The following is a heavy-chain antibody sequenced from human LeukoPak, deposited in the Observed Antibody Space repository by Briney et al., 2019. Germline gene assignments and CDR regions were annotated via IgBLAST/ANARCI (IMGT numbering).Heavy chain of an antibody. D-gene: IGHD6-13*01. Sequence: ASVKVSCKASGYTFTSHDINWVRQATGQGLEWMGWMNPNSGNTGYAQKFQGRVTMTRNTSISTAYMELSSLRSEDTAVYYCARGLAAAVIIFDYWGQGTLVTVSS. CDR3: ARGLAAAVIIFDY. CDR2: MNPNSGNT. V-gene: IGHV1-8*01. J-gene: IGHJ4*02. CDR1: GYTFTSHD.